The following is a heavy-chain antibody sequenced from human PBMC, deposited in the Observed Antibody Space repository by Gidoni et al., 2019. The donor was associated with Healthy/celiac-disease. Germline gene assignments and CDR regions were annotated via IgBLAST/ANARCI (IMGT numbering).Heavy chain of an antibody. CDR2: TYHRSKWYN. Sequence: QVQLQQSGPGMVKPSQTLSLTCAISGASVSSNSAAWHWIRQSPSRGLEWLGRTYHRSKWYNDYAVSVKSRITINPDTSKNQFSLQLNSVTPEDTAVYYCAIGVPGSRGIAVAGPVDYWGQGTLVTVSS. CDR1: GASVSSNSAA. D-gene: IGHD6-19*01. V-gene: IGHV6-1*01. J-gene: IGHJ4*02. CDR3: AIGVPGSRGIAVAGPVDY.